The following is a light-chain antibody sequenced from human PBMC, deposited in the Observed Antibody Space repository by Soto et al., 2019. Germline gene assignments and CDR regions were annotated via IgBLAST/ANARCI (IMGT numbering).Light chain of an antibody. CDR1: SSDVGAYNY. Sequence: QSALTQPASVSGSPGQSITISCTGTSSDVGAYNYVSWYQQYPGKAPKVIIFEVRKRPSGVSNRFSGSKSGDTASLTISGLQAEDEADYYCSSYTDRKNLVFGTGTKLTVL. V-gene: IGLV2-14*01. CDR3: SSYTDRKNLV. CDR2: EVR. J-gene: IGLJ1*01.